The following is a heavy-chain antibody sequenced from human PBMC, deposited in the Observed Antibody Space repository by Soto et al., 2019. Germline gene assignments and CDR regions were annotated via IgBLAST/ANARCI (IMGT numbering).Heavy chain of an antibody. D-gene: IGHD2-15*01. CDR1: GFTFSNYG. J-gene: IGHJ1*01. Sequence: GGSLRLSCAASGFTFSNYGMSWVRQAPGKGLEWVSVISGSGGSTYYADSVKGRFTLSRDNSKNTVYLQMNSLRAEDTAVYYCAKDAPVGVPLLRDLHDWGQGTLVTVSS. CDR2: ISGSGGST. V-gene: IGHV3-23*01. CDR3: AKDAPVGVPLLRDLHD.